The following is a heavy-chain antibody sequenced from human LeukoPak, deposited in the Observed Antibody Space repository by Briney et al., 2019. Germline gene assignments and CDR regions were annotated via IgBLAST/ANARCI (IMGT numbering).Heavy chain of an antibody. Sequence: GGSLRLSCAASGFTFSNAWMSWIRQAPGKGLEWVSYISSSGSTIYYADSVKGRFTISRDNAKNSLYLQMNSLRAEATAVYYCARPSDGYTPYPMGSWGQGTLVTVSS. J-gene: IGHJ5*02. V-gene: IGHV3-11*04. CDR2: ISSSGSTI. CDR3: ARPSDGYTPYPMGS. CDR1: GFTFSNAW. D-gene: IGHD5-24*01.